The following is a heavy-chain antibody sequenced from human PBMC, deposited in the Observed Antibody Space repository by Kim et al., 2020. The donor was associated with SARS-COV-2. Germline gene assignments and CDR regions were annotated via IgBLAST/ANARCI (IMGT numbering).Heavy chain of an antibody. CDR1: GFNFRNFA. V-gene: IGHV3-23*01. D-gene: IGHD4-17*01. CDR3: GKDPNGDYIGAFDF. Sequence: GGSLRLSCAASGFNFRNFALTWVRQVPGKGLEWVASITGNGGGRNYPDSVKGRFTVSRDNSKNTLYLQVNSLRPEDTALYFCGKDPNGDYIGAFDFWGQGTMVTVSS. J-gene: IGHJ3*01. CDR2: ITGNGGGR.